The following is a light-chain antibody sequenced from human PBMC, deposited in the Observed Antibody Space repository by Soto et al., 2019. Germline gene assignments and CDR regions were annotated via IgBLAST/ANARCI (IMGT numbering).Light chain of an antibody. CDR1: QSVSSSY. CDR2: GAS. J-gene: IGKJ2*01. CDR3: QQYGSSPVT. Sequence: EIVLTQSPGTLSLSPGARATLSCRASQSVSSSYLAWYQQKPGQAPRLLIYGASSRATGIPDRFSGSGSGTDFTLTISGLEPEDFAVYYCQQYGSSPVTFGQGTKLEIK. V-gene: IGKV3-20*01.